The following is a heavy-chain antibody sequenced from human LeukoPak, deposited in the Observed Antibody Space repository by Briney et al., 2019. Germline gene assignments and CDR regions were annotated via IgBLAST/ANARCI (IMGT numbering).Heavy chain of an antibody. V-gene: IGHV3-66*01. CDR1: GFTVSSNY. CDR2: IYSGGST. CDR3: AREATWGAFDP. D-gene: IGHD3-16*01. Sequence: GRSLRLSCAASGFTVSSNYMSWVRQAPGKGLEWVSVIYSGGSTYYADSVKGRFTISRDNSKNTLYLQMNSLRAEDTAVYYCAREATWGAFDPWGQGTLVTVSS. J-gene: IGHJ5*02.